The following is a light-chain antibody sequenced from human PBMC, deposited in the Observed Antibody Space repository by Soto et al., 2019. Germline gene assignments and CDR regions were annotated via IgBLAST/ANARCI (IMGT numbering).Light chain of an antibody. Sequence: EIVMTQSPATLSVSPGERATLSCRASQSVGNNLAWYQQKPGQAPRLLMYSASTRATGVPARFSGSGSGTEFTLTISSLQSEDFAVYYCQQYNNWPRTFGGGTRVEIK. CDR3: QQYNNWPRT. V-gene: IGKV3-15*01. J-gene: IGKJ4*01. CDR2: SAS. CDR1: QSVGNN.